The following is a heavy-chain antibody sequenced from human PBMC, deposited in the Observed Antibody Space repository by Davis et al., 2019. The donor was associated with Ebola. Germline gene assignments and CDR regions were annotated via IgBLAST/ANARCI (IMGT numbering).Heavy chain of an antibody. J-gene: IGHJ4*02. CDR1: GFTFTDYW. CDR3: GRGAWLVF. V-gene: IGHV3-7*04. D-gene: IGHD5-18*01. Sequence: GESLKISCAASGFTFTDYWMSWVRQAPGKGPEWVANIKQDGSEKYYVDSVKGRFTISRDNAKNSVYLEMNSLRTEDTAVYYCGRGAWLVFRGQGTLVTVPS. CDR2: IKQDGSEK.